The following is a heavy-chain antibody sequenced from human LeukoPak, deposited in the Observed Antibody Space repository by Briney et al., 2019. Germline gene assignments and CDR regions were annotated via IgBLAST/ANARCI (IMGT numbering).Heavy chain of an antibody. CDR2: MNPNSGNT. CDR1: GYTFTSYD. J-gene: IGHJ4*02. D-gene: IGHD3-16*01. Sequence: ASVKVSCKASGYTFTSYDINWVRQATGQGLEWMGWMNPNSGNTGYAQKFQGRVTMTRNTSISTAYMELSSLRSEDTAVYYCARGRGYDYVWGSSVIYYFDYWGQGTLVTVSS. CDR3: ARGRGYDYVWGSSVIYYFDY. V-gene: IGHV1-8*01.